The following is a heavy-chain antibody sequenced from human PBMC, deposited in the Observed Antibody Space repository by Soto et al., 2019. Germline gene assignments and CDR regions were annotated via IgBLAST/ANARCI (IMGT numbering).Heavy chain of an antibody. D-gene: IGHD3-10*01. V-gene: IGHV3-11*01. J-gene: IGHJ6*02. CDR1: GFTFSDYY. CDR3: ARDGLGGTVYYYYGMDV. Sequence: GSLRLSCAASGFTFSDYYMSWIRQAPGKGLEWVSYISSSGSTIYYADSVKGRFTISRDNAKNSLYLQMNSLRAEDTAVYYCARDGLGGTVYYYYGMDVWGQGTTVTVSS. CDR2: ISSSGSTI.